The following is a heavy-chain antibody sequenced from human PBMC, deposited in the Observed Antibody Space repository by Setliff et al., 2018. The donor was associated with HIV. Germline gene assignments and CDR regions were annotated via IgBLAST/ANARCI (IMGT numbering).Heavy chain of an antibody. CDR1: GFTFSNYE. V-gene: IGHV3-48*03. Sequence: GGSLRLSCAASGFTFSNYEMNWVRQAPGKGLEWVSYISSSGTTIYYADSVKGRFTISRDNAKNSLYLQMNSLRAEDAAVYYCAREGIAAAGSYSHGFGQIDYWGQGALVTVSS. CDR3: AREGIAAAGSYSHGFGQIDY. CDR2: ISSSGTTI. J-gene: IGHJ4*02. D-gene: IGHD6-13*01.